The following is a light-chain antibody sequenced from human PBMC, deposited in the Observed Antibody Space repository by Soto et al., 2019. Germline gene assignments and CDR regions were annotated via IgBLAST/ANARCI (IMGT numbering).Light chain of an antibody. V-gene: IGKV1-39*01. J-gene: IGKJ4*01. CDR2: DAS. CDR1: QTISTY. CDR3: QQSFSSLLS. Sequence: DIQMTQSPSSLSASVGDRVTITCRASQTISTYVTWYQQKPGKAPKALISDASTLQSGVPSRFSGSGSGTDFTLIISSLQPEDIVTYYCQQSFSSLLSFGGGTQVEIK.